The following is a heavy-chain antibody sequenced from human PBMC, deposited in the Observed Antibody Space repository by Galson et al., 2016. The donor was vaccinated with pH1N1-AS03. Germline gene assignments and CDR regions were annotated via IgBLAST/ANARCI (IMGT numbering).Heavy chain of an antibody. J-gene: IGHJ4*02. D-gene: IGHD3-22*01. V-gene: IGHV1-69*06. CDR1: EGTFSNFG. CDR3: ARDNYYDTGAFYGHSDF. CDR2: FIPIFGTA. Sequence: SVKVSCKASEGTFSNFGISWVRQAPGQGLEWMGGFIPIFGTANVAQKFKGRVTITADNLELSSLRSDDTAVYYCARDNYYDTGAFYGHSDFGGQGTLLVVSS.